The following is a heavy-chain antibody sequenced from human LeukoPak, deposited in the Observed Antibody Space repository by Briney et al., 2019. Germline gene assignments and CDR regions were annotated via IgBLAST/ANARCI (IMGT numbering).Heavy chain of an antibody. V-gene: IGHV3-23*01. CDR2: ISASDGNT. D-gene: IGHD1/OR15-1a*01. Sequence: PGGSQRLSCAASGITIRSSGMSWVRQAPGKGLEWVSGISASDGNTYYADSVQGRFTISRDSSENTLYLQMNSLRAGDTAIYYCTKDEGWEHHYGGQGTLVTVSA. J-gene: IGHJ4*02. CDR3: TKDEGWEHHY. CDR1: GITIRSSG.